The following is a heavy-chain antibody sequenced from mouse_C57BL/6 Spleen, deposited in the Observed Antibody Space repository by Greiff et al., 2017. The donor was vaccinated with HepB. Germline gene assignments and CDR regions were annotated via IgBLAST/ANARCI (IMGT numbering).Heavy chain of an antibody. D-gene: IGHD3-1*01. Sequence: EVQLVESGGGLVKPGGSLKLSCAASGFTFSDYGMHWVRQAPEKGLEWVAYISSGSSTIYYADTVKGRFTISRDNAKNTLFLQMTSLRSEDTAMYYCARQNIGHSGAMDYWGQGTSVTVSS. CDR2: ISSGSSTI. CDR3: ARQNIGHSGAMDY. J-gene: IGHJ4*01. CDR1: GFTFSDYG. V-gene: IGHV5-17*01.